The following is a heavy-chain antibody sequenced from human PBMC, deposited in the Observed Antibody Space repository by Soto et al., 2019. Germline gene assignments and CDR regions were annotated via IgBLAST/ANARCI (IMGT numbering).Heavy chain of an antibody. J-gene: IGHJ4*02. V-gene: IGHV3-23*01. D-gene: IGHD3-3*01. CDR2: ISGSGGST. CDR3: AKWYYDFWSVYSSPLFY. Sequence: EVQLLESGGGLVQPGGSLRLSCAASGFTFSSYAMSWVRQAPGKGLEWVSAISGSGGSTYYADSVKGRFTISRDNSKNKLYLQMNSLRAEDTAVYYCAKWYYDFWSVYSSPLFYWGQGTLVTVSS. CDR1: GFTFSSYA.